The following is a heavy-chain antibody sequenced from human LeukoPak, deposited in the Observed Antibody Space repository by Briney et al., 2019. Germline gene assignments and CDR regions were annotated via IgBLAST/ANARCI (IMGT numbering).Heavy chain of an antibody. V-gene: IGHV3-21*01. J-gene: IGHJ4*02. CDR1: GFTFSSYS. Sequence: GGSLRLSCAASGFTFSSYSMNWVRQAPGKGLEWVSSISSSSGYIYYADSVKGRFTISRDNAKNSLYLQMNSLRAEDTAVYYCAIWFGELLGDDYWGQGTLVTVSS. CDR3: AIWFGELLGDDY. CDR2: ISSSSGYI. D-gene: IGHD3-10*01.